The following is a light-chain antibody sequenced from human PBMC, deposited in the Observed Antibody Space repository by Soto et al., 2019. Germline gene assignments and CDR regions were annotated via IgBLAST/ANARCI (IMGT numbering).Light chain of an antibody. CDR2: DAS. Sequence: VLTQSPDTLSLSPGEGATLSCRASQRVASDLAWYLQKPGQPPRLLIYDASIRATGIPDRISGSGSERDFTLTISRLEPEDAAVYYCQQYLNSPRTFGQGTKLEIK. V-gene: IGKV3-20*01. J-gene: IGKJ1*01. CDR1: QRVASD. CDR3: QQYLNSPRT.